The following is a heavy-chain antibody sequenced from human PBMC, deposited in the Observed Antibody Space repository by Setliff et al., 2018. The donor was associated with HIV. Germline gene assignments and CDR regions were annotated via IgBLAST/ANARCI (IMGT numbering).Heavy chain of an antibody. CDR1: GGTFSSFA. J-gene: IGHJ6*03. CDR2: IIPIFGTA. D-gene: IGHD3-10*01. Sequence: SVKVSCKASGGTFSSFAISWVRQAPGQGLEWMGGIIPIFGTANYAQKFQGRVTITTDESTTTAYMELRSLKPEDTAVYYCARETYYGSGSYLPTEYYYYYMDVWGKGTTVTVSS. V-gene: IGHV1-69*05. CDR3: ARETYYGSGSYLPTEYYYYYMDV.